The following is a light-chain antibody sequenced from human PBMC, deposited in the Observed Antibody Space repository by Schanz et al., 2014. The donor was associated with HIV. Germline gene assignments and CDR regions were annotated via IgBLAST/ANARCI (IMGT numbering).Light chain of an antibody. J-gene: IGLJ2*01. CDR3: TSYTTNRTVA. CDR2: DVS. CDR1: SSDVGGYNY. Sequence: QSVLTQPASVSGSPGQSITISCTGTSSDVGGYNYASWYQQHPGKAPKLMIYDVSNRPSGVSDRFSGSKSANTASLTISGLQPDDEADYYCTSYTTNRTVAFGGGTKLTVL. V-gene: IGLV2-14*01.